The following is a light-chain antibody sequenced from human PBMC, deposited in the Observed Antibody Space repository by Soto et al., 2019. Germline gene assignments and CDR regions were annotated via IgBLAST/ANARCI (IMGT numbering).Light chain of an antibody. CDR1: QSVTGIY. CDR3: QQYGSSSLYT. CDR2: GAS. Sequence: IVLTQFPGTLSLSPGERATLSCRASQSVTGIYLAWYQQKPGQAPRLLIYGASSRATGIPDRFSGTGSGTDFTLTISRLEPEDFAVYYCQQYGSSSLYTFGQGTKLEI. J-gene: IGKJ2*01. V-gene: IGKV3-20*01.